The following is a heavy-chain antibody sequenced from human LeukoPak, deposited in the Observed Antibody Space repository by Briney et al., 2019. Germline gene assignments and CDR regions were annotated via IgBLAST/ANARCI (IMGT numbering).Heavy chain of an antibody. Sequence: GGSLRLSCAASGFTFSSYGMHWVRQAPGKGLEWVAVISYDGSNKCYADSVKGRFTISRDNSKNTLYLQMNSLRAEDTAVYYCAKEPQTMVRGVMGYWGQGTLVTVSS. J-gene: IGHJ4*02. CDR2: ISYDGSNK. D-gene: IGHD3-10*01. CDR1: GFTFSSYG. CDR3: AKEPQTMVRGVMGY. V-gene: IGHV3-30*18.